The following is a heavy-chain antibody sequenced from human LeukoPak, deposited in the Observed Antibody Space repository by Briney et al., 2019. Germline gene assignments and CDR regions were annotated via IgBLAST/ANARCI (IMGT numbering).Heavy chain of an antibody. D-gene: IGHD6-19*01. CDR2: INPNSGGT. V-gene: IGHV1-2*04. CDR1: GYTFTGYY. J-gene: IGHJ4*02. Sequence: ASVKVSCKASGYTFTGYYMHWVRQAPGQGLEWMGWINPNSGGTNYAQKFQGWVTTTRDTSISTAYMELSRLRSDDTAVYYCARELRPYSSGWYFEFDYWGQGTLVTVSS. CDR3: ARELRPYSSGWYFEFDY.